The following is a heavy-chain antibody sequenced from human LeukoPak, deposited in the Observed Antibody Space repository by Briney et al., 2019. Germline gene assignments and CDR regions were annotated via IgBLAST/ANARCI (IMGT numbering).Heavy chain of an antibody. V-gene: IGHV1-3*03. CDR3: ARTSVSTNRLYNLDY. CDR2: INAGNGNT. Sequence: ASVKVSCKASEYTFTGYYMHWVRQAPGQRLEWMGWINAGNGNTKYSQEFQGRVTITRDTSASTAYMELSSLRSEDMAVYYCARTSVSTNRLYNLDYWGQGTLVTVSS. J-gene: IGHJ4*02. D-gene: IGHD2-8*01. CDR1: EYTFTGYY.